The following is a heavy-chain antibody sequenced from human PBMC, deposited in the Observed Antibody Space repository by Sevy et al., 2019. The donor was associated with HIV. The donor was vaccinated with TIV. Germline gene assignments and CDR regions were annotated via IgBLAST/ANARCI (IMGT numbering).Heavy chain of an antibody. V-gene: IGHV3-48*02. CDR3: AAERGYCSGGSCDSNWFDP. CDR1: GFTFSSYS. J-gene: IGHJ5*02. D-gene: IGHD2-15*01. Sequence: GGSLRLSCAASGFTFSSYSMNWVRQAPGKGLEWVSYISSSSSTIYYADSVKGRFTISRDNAKNTLYLQMNSLRDEDTAVDYCAAERGYCSGGSCDSNWFDPWGQGTLVTVSS. CDR2: ISSSSSTI.